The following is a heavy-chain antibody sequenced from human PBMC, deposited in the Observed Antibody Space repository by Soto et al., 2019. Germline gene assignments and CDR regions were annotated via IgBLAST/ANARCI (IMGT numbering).Heavy chain of an antibody. D-gene: IGHD1-1*01. CDR2: IKQDGSDT. CDR3: TTGGATEH. Sequence: VQLVDSGGGLVQPGGSLRLSCAVAGFIFSDYRMSWVRHAPGKGLEWVANIKQDGSDTKYVNSVKGRFTISRDNVKNSLYLQMNSLRAEDTAVYYCTTGGATEHWGQGTLVTVSS. V-gene: IGHV3-7*01. CDR1: GFIFSDYR. J-gene: IGHJ4*02.